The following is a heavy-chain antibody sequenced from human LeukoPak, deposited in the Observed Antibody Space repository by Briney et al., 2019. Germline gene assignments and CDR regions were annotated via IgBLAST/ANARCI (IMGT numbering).Heavy chain of an antibody. V-gene: IGHV3-21*04. Sequence: GGSLRLSCAASGFTFSSYSMNWVRQAPGKGLEWVSSISSSSSYIYYADSVKGRFTISRDNSKNTLYLQMNSLRAEDTAVYYCTRILSSPYYYGSGTGIDYWGQGTLVTVSS. D-gene: IGHD3-10*01. CDR2: ISSSSSYI. CDR3: TRILSSPYYYGSGTGIDY. CDR1: GFTFSSYS. J-gene: IGHJ4*02.